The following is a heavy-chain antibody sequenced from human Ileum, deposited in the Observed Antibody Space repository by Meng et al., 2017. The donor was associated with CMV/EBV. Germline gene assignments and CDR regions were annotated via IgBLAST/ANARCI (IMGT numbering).Heavy chain of an antibody. CDR2: INKDGSTT. CDR1: GLSFNNYW. V-gene: IGHV3-74*01. Sequence: LRRSCAASGLSFNNYWMHWVRQVPGKGLVWVSRINKDGSTTVYADSVKGRFTISRDNAKNTLSLQISILRAEDTAVYYCVTGELFFDYWGQGTLVTVSS. J-gene: IGHJ4*02. CDR3: VTGELFFDY. D-gene: IGHD3-10*01.